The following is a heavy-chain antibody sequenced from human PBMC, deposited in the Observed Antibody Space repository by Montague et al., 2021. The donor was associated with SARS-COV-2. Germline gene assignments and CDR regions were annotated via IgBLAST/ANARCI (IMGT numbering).Heavy chain of an antibody. Sequence: SETLSLTCTVSGGSINSSFWSWIRQPPGKGLEWIGYIYYSGSSYYNHSLRRRVTISVDTSKNQFSLTLSSVTAADTAVYYCARSRSWGLYWYFDLWGRGTLVTVSS. CDR1: GGSINSSF. D-gene: IGHD6-13*01. CDR2: IYYSGSS. J-gene: IGHJ2*01. V-gene: IGHV4-59*01. CDR3: ARSRSWGLYWYFDL.